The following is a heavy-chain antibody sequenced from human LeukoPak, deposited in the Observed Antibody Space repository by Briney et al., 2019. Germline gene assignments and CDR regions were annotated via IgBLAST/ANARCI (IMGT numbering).Heavy chain of an antibody. CDR1: GFTFSSYS. D-gene: IGHD3-22*01. CDR2: ISSSSSYI. Sequence: GGSLRLSCAASGFTFSSYSMNWVRQAPGKGLEWVSSISSSSSYIYYADSAKGRFTISRDNAKNSLYLQMNSLRAEDTAVYYCARDHGYSDAFDIWGQGTMVTVSS. CDR3: ARDHGYSDAFDI. V-gene: IGHV3-21*01. J-gene: IGHJ3*02.